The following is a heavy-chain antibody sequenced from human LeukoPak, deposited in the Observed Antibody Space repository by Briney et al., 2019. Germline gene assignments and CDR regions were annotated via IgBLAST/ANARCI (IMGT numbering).Heavy chain of an antibody. Sequence: ASVKVSCKTSGYTFTDYYIHWVRQAPGQELEWMGWIYPNSGGTNYAQKFQGRVTMTRDTSISTAYMEGRRMRSDDTALYYCARDGVVRGVIIYWGQGTPVTVSS. V-gene: IGHV1-2*02. CDR1: GYTFTDYY. CDR2: IYPNSGGT. J-gene: IGHJ4*02. D-gene: IGHD3-10*01. CDR3: ARDGVVRGVIIY.